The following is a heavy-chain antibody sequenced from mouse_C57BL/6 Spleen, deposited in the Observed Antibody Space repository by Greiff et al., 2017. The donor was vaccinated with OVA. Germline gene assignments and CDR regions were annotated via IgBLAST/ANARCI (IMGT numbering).Heavy chain of an antibody. CDR2: ISSGSSTI. D-gene: IGHD2-4*01. V-gene: IGHV5-17*01. J-gene: IGHJ3*01. CDR3: ARHYDSSWFAY. Sequence: EVKVVESGGGLVKPGGSLKLSCAASGFTFSDYGMHWVRQAPEKGLEWVAYISSGSSTIYYADTVKGRFTISRDNAKNTLFLQMTSLRSEDTAMYYCARHYDSSWFAYWGQGTLVTVSA. CDR1: GFTFSDYG.